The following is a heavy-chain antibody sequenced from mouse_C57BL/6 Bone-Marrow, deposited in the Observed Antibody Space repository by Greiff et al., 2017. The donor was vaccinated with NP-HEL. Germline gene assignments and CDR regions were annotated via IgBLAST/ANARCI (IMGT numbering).Heavy chain of an antibody. CDR3: ARDYYCGSDWYCDV. CDR2: INYDGSST. J-gene: IGHJ1*03. CDR1: GFTFSDYY. V-gene: IGHV5-16*01. Sequence: EVQLVESEGGLVQPGSSMKLSCTASGFTFSDYYMAWVRQVPEKGLEWVANINYDGSSTYYLDSLKSRFIISRDNAKNILYLQMSSLKSEDTATYYCARDYYCGSDWYCDVWGTGTTVTVSS. D-gene: IGHD1-1*01.